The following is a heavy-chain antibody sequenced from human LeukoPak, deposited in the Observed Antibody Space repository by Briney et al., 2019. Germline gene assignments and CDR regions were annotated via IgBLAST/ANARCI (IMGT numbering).Heavy chain of an antibody. CDR1: GFTVSSNY. J-gene: IGHJ4*02. D-gene: IGHD2-15*01. V-gene: IGHV3-66*01. CDR2: IYSGGST. Sequence: GGSLRLSCAASGFTVSSNYMSWVRQAPGKGLEWVSVIYSGGSTYYADSVKGRFTISRDNSKNTLYLQMNSLRAEDTAVYYCARSGVVAATPLGYWGQGTLVTVSS. CDR3: ARSGVVAATPLGY.